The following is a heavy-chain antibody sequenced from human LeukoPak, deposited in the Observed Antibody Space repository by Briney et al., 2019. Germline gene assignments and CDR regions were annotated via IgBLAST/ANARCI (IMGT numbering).Heavy chain of an antibody. CDR3: ARRVVRGVRGNWFDP. D-gene: IGHD3-10*01. Sequence: SVKVSCKASGGTFSSYAISWVRQAPRQGLEWMGGIIPIFGTANYAQKFQGRVTITTDESTSTAYMELSSLRSEDTAVYYCARRVVRGVRGNWFDPWGQGTLVTVSS. CDR1: GGTFSSYA. CDR2: IIPIFGTA. J-gene: IGHJ5*02. V-gene: IGHV1-69*05.